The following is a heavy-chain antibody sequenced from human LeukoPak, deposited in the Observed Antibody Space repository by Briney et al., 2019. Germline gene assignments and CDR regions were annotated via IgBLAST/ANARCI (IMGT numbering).Heavy chain of an antibody. CDR3: ARYCSGGSCYSDAYYYYYGMDV. J-gene: IGHJ6*02. CDR1: GGTLSSHA. Sequence: ASVKVSCKASGGTLSSHAISWVRQAPGQGLEWMGWISAYNGNTNYAQKLQGRVTMTTDTSTSTAYMELRSLRSDDTAVYYCARYCSGGSCYSDAYYYYYGMDVWGQGTTVTVSS. CDR2: ISAYNGNT. V-gene: IGHV1-18*01. D-gene: IGHD2-15*01.